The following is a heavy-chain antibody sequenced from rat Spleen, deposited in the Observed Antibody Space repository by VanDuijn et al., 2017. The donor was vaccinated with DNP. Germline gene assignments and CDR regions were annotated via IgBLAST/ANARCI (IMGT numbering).Heavy chain of an antibody. V-gene: IGHV5S10*01. D-gene: IGHD3-7*01. CDR2: ISYDGRDT. CDR3: ATSESAGFVY. Sequence: EVQLVESGGGLVQPGNSLKLSCTASGFTFSYYYMVWVRQAPTKGLEWVALISYDGRDTYYRDSVKGRFTISRDNGKSTLYLQMDSLRSEDTATYYCATSESAGFVYWGQGTLVTVSS. CDR1: GFTFSYYY. J-gene: IGHJ3*01.